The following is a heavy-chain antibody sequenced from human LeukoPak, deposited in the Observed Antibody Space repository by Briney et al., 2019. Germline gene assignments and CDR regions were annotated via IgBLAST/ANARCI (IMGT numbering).Heavy chain of an antibody. CDR3: ATTRIAVAPFDY. Sequence: GASVKVSCKASGYTFTGYYMHWVHQAPGQRLEWMGWINAGNGNTKYSQKFQGRVTITRDTSASTAYMELSSLRSEDTAVYYCATTRIAVAPFDYWGQGTLVTVSS. D-gene: IGHD6-19*01. CDR2: INAGNGNT. V-gene: IGHV1-3*01. CDR1: GYTFTGYY. J-gene: IGHJ4*02.